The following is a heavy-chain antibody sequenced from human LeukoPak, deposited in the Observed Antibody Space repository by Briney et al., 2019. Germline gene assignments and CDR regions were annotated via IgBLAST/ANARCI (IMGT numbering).Heavy chain of an antibody. CDR3: ARDIGYCSSTSCPGAFDI. CDR2: IWYDGSDK. Sequence: GSLRLSCAASGFTFSSYGMHWVRQAPGKGLEWVAVIWYDGSDKYYADSVKGRFTISRDNSKNALYLQMNSLRAEDTAVYYCARDIGYCSSTSCPGAFDIWGQGTMVTVSS. V-gene: IGHV3-33*01. CDR1: GFTFSSYG. D-gene: IGHD2-2*01. J-gene: IGHJ3*02.